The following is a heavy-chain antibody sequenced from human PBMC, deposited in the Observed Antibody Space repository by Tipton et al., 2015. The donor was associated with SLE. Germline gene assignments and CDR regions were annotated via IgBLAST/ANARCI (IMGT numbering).Heavy chain of an antibody. CDR1: GFTFSAYE. Sequence: SLRLSCAASGFTFSAYEMNWVRQAPGKGLEWVSVIYSGGSTSYADSVKGRFTISRDNSRNTLYLQMNSLRAEDTAVYYCARDRGSGWFDFDYWGQGTLVTISS. D-gene: IGHD6-19*01. CDR2: IYSGGST. J-gene: IGHJ4*02. V-gene: IGHV3-53*05. CDR3: ARDRGSGWFDFDY.